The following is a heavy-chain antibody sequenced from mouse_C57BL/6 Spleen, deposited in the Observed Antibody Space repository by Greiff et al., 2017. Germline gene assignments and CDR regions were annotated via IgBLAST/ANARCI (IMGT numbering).Heavy chain of an antibody. Sequence: QVQLQQPGAELVKPGASVKLSCKASGYTFTSYWMQWVKQRPGQGLEWIGEIDPSDSYTNYNQKFKGKATLTVDTSSSTADMQLRSLSSEDSAVYYCARSTTVEDWYFDVWGTGTTVTVSS. V-gene: IGHV1-50*01. CDR1: GYTFTSYW. CDR3: ARSTTVEDWYFDV. J-gene: IGHJ1*03. CDR2: IDPSDSYT. D-gene: IGHD1-1*01.